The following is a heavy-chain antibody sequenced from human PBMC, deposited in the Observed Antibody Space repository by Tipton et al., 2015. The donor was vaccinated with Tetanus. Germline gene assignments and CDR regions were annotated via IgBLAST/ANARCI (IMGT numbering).Heavy chain of an antibody. CDR1: GFSVSSDY. D-gene: IGHD1-1*01. J-gene: IGHJ4*02. Sequence: SLRLSCAASGFSVSSDYMSWVRQAPGKGLQWVSVISGGGRTFYADSGKGRFTTSRDNSKNTVYLQMNNLRADDTAVYYCARTKRENWNDEDYFDFWGQGTLVAVSS. CDR3: ARTKRENWNDEDYFDF. V-gene: IGHV3-53*01. CDR2: ISGGGRT.